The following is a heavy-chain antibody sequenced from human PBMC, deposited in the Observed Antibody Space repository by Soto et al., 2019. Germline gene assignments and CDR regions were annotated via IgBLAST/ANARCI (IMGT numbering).Heavy chain of an antibody. J-gene: IGHJ4*02. Sequence: EVQLVESGGGLVPPGGSLRLSCAASGFTFSTYSMNWVRQAPGKGLEWVSFISSTGETTYYADSVQGRLTISRDNAKNSLFLQMTSLTAEDTAVYYCARDVRLPDYWGQGALVTVSS. CDR2: ISSTGETT. D-gene: IGHD3-10*02. CDR3: ARDVRLPDY. V-gene: IGHV3-48*01. CDR1: GFTFSTYS.